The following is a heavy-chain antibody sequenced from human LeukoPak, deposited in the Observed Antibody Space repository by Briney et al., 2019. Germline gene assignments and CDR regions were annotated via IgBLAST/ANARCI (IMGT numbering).Heavy chain of an antibody. V-gene: IGHV3-7*01. CDR2: IKEDGSQK. CDR3: ARDTGCAGGTCFSFYDY. Sequence: GGSLRLSCAAPGFTFSTYWMTWVRQAPGKGLEWVANIKEDGSQKYYVDSVKGRFTISRDNAKNSLYLQMDSLRAEDTAVYYRARDTGCAGGTCFSFYDYWGQGTLVTVSS. CDR1: GFTFSTYW. J-gene: IGHJ4*02. D-gene: IGHD2-15*01.